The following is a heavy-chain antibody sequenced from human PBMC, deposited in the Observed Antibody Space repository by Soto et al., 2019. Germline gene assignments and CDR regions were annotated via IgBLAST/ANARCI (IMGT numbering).Heavy chain of an antibody. CDR1: VYTFTSYG. CDR3: ARDGEYYYDSSGYYPHY. V-gene: IGHV1-3*01. D-gene: IGHD3-22*01. CDR2: INAGNGNT. J-gene: IGHJ4*02. Sequence: AAVKVSCKASVYTFTSYGIHWVRQAPGQRLEWMGWINAGNGNTKYSQKFQGRVTITRDTSASTAYMELSSLRSEDTAVYYCARDGEYYYDSSGYYPHYWGQGTLVTVSS.